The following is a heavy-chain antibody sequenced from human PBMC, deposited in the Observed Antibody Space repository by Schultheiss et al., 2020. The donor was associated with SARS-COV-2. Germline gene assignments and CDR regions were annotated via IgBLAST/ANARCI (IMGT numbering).Heavy chain of an antibody. J-gene: IGHJ6*02. CDR2: IYYTGST. Sequence: SETLSLTCAVYGGSFSGYYWSWIRQPPGKGLEWIGYIYYTGSTNYNPSLQSRVTISVDKSKNQFSLKLSSVTAADTAVYYCARGGTYAILYYYYGMDVWGQGTTVTVSS. CDR1: GGSFSGYY. V-gene: IGHV4-59*01. CDR3: ARGGTYAILYYYYGMDV. D-gene: IGHD2-8*01.